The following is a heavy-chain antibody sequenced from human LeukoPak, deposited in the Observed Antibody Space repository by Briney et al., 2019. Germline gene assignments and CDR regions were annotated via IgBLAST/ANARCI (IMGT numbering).Heavy chain of an antibody. Sequence: GGSLRLSCAASGFTFFTYAMTWVRQAPGKGLEWVSSISAGGDNTYYADSVKGRFTTSRDNSKYTLWLQMNSLRAEDTAVYYCARRFSWLDSWGQGTLVTVST. V-gene: IGHV3-23*01. D-gene: IGHD4-17*01. CDR1: GFTFFTYA. J-gene: IGHJ4*02. CDR2: ISAGGDNT. CDR3: ARRFSWLDS.